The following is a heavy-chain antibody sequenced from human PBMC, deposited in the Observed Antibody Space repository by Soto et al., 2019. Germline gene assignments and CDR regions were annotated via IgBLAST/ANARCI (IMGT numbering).Heavy chain of an antibody. Sequence: GESLKISCQASGYSFTAYWITWVRQMPGKGLEWMATIDPSDSYVDYSPSFRGHVTFSVDRSITTVYLQWNSLKASDSAMYFCTRRASSRFYNFDFWGQGALVTVSS. CDR1: GYSFTAYW. CDR3: TRRASSRFYNFDF. D-gene: IGHD2-2*01. V-gene: IGHV5-10-1*01. CDR2: IDPSDSYV. J-gene: IGHJ4*02.